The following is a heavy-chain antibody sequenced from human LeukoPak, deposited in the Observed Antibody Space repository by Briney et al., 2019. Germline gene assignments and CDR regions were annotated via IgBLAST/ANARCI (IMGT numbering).Heavy chain of an antibody. J-gene: IGHJ4*02. CDR2: MNPNSGNT. CDR1: GYIFTSND. CDR3: ATGDGSGSFYFDY. D-gene: IGHD1-26*01. V-gene: IGHV1-8*01. Sequence: ASVKVSCKASGYIFTSNDINWVRQATGQGPEWMGWMNPNSGNTGYAQKFQGRVNLTRNTSISTAYMELSSLRSEDTAVYYCATGDGSGSFYFDYWGQGTLVTVSS.